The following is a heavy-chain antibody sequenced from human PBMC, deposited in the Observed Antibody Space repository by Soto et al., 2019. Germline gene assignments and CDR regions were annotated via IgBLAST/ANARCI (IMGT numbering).Heavy chain of an antibody. V-gene: IGHV4-59*08. CDR1: DGSITPNY. CDR3: ARLGAYYQALDS. D-gene: IGHD3-22*01. Sequence: QIQLQQSGPGLVKPSETLSLRCTVSDGSITPNYYTWVRQPPGKGLEWIGYVYFAGTTTYNPSLNSRINISIDTSKNEVSLKLSSVTAADTAVYYCARLGAYYQALDSWGQGTLVTVSS. J-gene: IGHJ4*02. CDR2: VYFAGTT.